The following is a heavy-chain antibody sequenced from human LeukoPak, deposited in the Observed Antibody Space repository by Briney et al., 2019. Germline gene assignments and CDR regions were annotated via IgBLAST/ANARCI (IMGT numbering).Heavy chain of an antibody. D-gene: IGHD3-10*01. J-gene: IGHJ5*02. V-gene: IGHV3-73*01. CDR3: TRLDDGSGKFDL. CDR1: GFTFSGSA. CDR2: IWSRPNSYAT. Sequence: GGSLRLSCAASGFTFSGSAMHWVRQASGKELEWIGRIWSRPNSYATAYAASVKGRFTISRDDSINTAYLQMNSLKTEDTALYYCTRLDDGSGKFDLWGQGTLVTVSS.